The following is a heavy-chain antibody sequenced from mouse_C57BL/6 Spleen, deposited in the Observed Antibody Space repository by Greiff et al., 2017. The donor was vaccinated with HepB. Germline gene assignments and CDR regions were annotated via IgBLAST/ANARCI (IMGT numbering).Heavy chain of an antibody. CDR2: INPSTGGT. V-gene: IGHV1-43*01. CDR1: GYSFTGYY. D-gene: IGHD4-1*01. Sequence: EVHLVESGPELVKPGASVKISCKASGYSFTGYYMHWVKQSSEKSLEWIGEINPSTGGTSYNQKFKGKATLTVDKSSSTAYMQLKSLTSEDSAVYYCAREEETGTGYWGQGTTLTVSS. J-gene: IGHJ2*01. CDR3: AREEETGTGY.